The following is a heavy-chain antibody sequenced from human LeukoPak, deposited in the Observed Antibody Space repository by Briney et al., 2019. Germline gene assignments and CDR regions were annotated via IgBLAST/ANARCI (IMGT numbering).Heavy chain of an antibody. D-gene: IGHD3-16*01. J-gene: IGHJ3*02. CDR2: ISSSSSYI. Sequence: PGGSLRLSCAASGFTFSSYSMNWVRQAPGKGLEGVSSISSSSSYIYYADSLKGRFTISRDNAKNSLYLQMNSLRSEDTAVYSCGRDRGSRVSDAFDIWGQGTMVTVSS. CDR1: GFTFSSYS. V-gene: IGHV3-21*01. CDR3: GRDRGSRVSDAFDI.